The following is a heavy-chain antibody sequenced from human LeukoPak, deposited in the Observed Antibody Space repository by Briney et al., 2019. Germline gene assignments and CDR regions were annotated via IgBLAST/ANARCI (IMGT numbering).Heavy chain of an antibody. CDR1: GGSISSYY. V-gene: IGHV4-4*09. Sequence: SETLSLTCTVSGGSISSYYWSWIRQPPGKGLEWIGYIYTSGSTNYNPSLKSRVTISVDTSKNQFSLKLSSVTAADTAVYYCARRGKDAFDIWGQGTMVTVPS. J-gene: IGHJ3*02. CDR3: ARRGKDAFDI. CDR2: IYTSGST. D-gene: IGHD3-16*01.